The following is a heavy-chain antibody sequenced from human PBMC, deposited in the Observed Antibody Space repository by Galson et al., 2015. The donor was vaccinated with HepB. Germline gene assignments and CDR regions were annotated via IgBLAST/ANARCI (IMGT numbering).Heavy chain of an antibody. CDR3: ARALFIGVVPAAFDAFDT. CDR1: GFTFSSYG. J-gene: IGHJ3*02. V-gene: IGHV3-33*01. D-gene: IGHD2-2*01. Sequence: SLRLSCAASGFTFSSYGMHWVRQAPGKGLEWVAVIWYDGSNKYYADSVKGRFTISRDNSKNTLYLQMSSLRAEDTAVYYCARALFIGVVPAAFDAFDTWGQGTMVTVSS. CDR2: IWYDGSNK.